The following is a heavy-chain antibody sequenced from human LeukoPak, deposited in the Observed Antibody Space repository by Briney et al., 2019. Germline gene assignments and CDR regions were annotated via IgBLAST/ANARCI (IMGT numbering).Heavy chain of an antibody. CDR3: ARGGKRYSSKLQARDYFYGMDV. V-gene: IGHV1-69*04. D-gene: IGHD6-13*01. CDR2: IIPILGIA. J-gene: IGHJ6*02. CDR1: GGTFSSSA. Sequence: SVKVSCKASGGTFSSSAISWVRQAPGQGLEWMGRIIPILGIANYAQKFQGRVTITADKSTSTAYMELSSLRSEDTAVYYCARGGKRYSSKLQARDYFYGMDVWGQGTTVTVSS.